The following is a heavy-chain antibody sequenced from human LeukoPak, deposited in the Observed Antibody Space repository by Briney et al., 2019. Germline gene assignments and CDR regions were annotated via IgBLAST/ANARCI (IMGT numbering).Heavy chain of an antibody. V-gene: IGHV1-18*01. CDR2: ISAYNGNT. D-gene: IGHD1-26*01. Sequence: GASVKVPRKASGYTFISSGISWVRQAPGQGLEWMGWISAYNGNTNYAQKFQGRVTMTTDTSTSTAYMELRSLRSDDTAVYYCARGEVGGSYGIVFDYWGQGTLVTVSS. CDR1: GYTFISSG. J-gene: IGHJ4*02. CDR3: ARGEVGGSYGIVFDY.